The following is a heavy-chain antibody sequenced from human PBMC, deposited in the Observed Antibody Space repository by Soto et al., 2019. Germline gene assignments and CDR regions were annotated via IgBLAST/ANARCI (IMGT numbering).Heavy chain of an antibody. Sequence: GGSLRLSCAASGFTFSAHDMHWVRQTTGKGLEWVSAIGAADDPYYLGSVKGRFTISRENAKNSLYLQMNSLRAEDTAMYYCARDPPNTIPIDXWGQGTLVTVSS. CDR2: IGAADDP. J-gene: IGHJ4*02. CDR3: ARDPPNTIPIDX. V-gene: IGHV3-13*05. D-gene: IGHD3-9*01. CDR1: GFTFSAHD.